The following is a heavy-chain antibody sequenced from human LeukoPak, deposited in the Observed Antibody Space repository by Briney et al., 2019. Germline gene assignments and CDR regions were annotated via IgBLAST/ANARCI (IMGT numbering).Heavy chain of an antibody. D-gene: IGHD3-9*01. CDR1: GYSFTSYW. Sequence: GESLKISCKGSGYSFTSYWIGWVRQMPGKVLEWMGIIYPGDSDTRYSPSFQGQVTISADKSISTAYLQWSSLKASDTAMYYRARADIMIGPAYMDIWGKGTTVTVSS. J-gene: IGHJ6*03. CDR3: ARADIMIGPAYMDI. V-gene: IGHV5-51*01. CDR2: IYPGDSDT.